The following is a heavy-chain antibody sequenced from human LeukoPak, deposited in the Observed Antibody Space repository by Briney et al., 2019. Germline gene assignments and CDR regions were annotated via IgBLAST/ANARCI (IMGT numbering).Heavy chain of an antibody. Sequence: GGSLRPSCAASGFPFSSYAMSWVRPAPGKGLGWVSAISGTGGSTYYADSVKGRFTISRDNSKNTLYLQMNSLRAEDTAVYYCAKVWNGDEYCFDYWGQGTLVTVSS. V-gene: IGHV3-23*01. J-gene: IGHJ4*02. CDR3: AKVWNGDEYCFDY. D-gene: IGHD4-17*01. CDR1: GFPFSSYA. CDR2: ISGTGGST.